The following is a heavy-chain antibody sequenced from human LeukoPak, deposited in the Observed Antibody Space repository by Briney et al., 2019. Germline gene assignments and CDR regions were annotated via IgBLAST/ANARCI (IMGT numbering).Heavy chain of an antibody. D-gene: IGHD5-18*01. Sequence: SETLSLTFTVSGGSISSSGYYWGWIRQPPGKGLEWIGSIYYSGNTYYNASLKSRVTISVDTSKNQFSLKLSSVTAADTAVYYCARQGGYSYRILDYWGQGTLVTVSS. CDR3: ARQGGYSYRILDY. V-gene: IGHV4-39*01. CDR1: GGSISSSGYY. CDR2: IYYSGNT. J-gene: IGHJ4*02.